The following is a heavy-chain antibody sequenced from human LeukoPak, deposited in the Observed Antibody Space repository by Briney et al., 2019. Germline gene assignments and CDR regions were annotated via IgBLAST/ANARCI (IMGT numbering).Heavy chain of an antibody. CDR2: ISSRSSSI. J-gene: IGHJ4*02. Sequence: SGGPLRLSCAASGFTFSDYSINWVREAPGKGLEGVSFISSRSSSIYYADSVKGRFTISRDNAKKSLYLQMNSLRDEDTAVYYCARVGYDILAGFHYWGQGTLVTVSS. CDR1: GFTFSDYS. D-gene: IGHD3-9*01. V-gene: IGHV3-48*02. CDR3: ARVGYDILAGFHY.